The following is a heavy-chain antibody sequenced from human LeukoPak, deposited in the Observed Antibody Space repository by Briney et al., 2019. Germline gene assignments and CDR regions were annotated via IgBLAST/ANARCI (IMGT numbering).Heavy chain of an antibody. V-gene: IGHV1-8*01. CDR1: GYTFTSYD. Sequence: ASVKVSCTASGYTFTSYDINWVRQATGQGLEWMGWMNPNSGNTGYAQKFQGRVTMTRNTSISTAYMELSSLRSEDTAVYYCASLYSGSYPNWFDPWGQGTLVTVSS. D-gene: IGHD1-26*01. CDR3: ASLYSGSYPNWFDP. J-gene: IGHJ5*02. CDR2: MNPNSGNT.